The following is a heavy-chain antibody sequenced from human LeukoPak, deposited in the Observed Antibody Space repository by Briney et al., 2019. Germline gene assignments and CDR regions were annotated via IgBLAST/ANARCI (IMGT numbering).Heavy chain of an antibody. CDR1: GGSISSYY. V-gene: IGHV4-59*01. D-gene: IGHD3-16*01. Sequence: PSETLSLTCTVAGGSISSYYWSWIRQPPGKGLGWIGYIYYSGSTNYNPSLKSQVTISVDTSKNQFSLKLRSVTAADTAVYYCARSPKRGYGMDVWGQGTTVTVSS. J-gene: IGHJ6*02. CDR2: IYYSGST. CDR3: ARSPKRGYGMDV.